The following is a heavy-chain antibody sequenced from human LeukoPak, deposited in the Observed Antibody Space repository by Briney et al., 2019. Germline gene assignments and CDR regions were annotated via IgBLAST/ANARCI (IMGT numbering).Heavy chain of an antibody. V-gene: IGHV4-34*01. D-gene: IGHD3-3*01. CDR1: GGSFSGYY. CDR3: ARIRPDWSGYRRLNWFDP. CDR2: XNXSGST. J-gene: IGHJ5*02. Sequence: SETLSLTCAVYGGSFSGYYWSWIRQPXXXXXXXXXEXNXSGSTNYNPSLKSRVTISVDTSKNQFSLKLSSVTAADTAVYYCARIRPDWSGYRRLNWFDPWGQGTLVTVSS.